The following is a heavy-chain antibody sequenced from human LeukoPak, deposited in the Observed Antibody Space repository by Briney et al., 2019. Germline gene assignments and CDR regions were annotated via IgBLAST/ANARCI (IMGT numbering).Heavy chain of an antibody. J-gene: IGHJ4*02. CDR2: ISTSGSII. V-gene: IGHV3-48*03. D-gene: IGHD1-26*01. Sequence: GGSLRLSCAASGFTFTNYEMHWVRQTPGEGLEWLFYISTSGSIIYYADSVQGRFTISRDNAMNSLFPQMNSLRAEGTGVYYCARGAMGFDYWGRGTLVTVAP. CDR3: ARGAMGFDY. CDR1: GFTFTNYE.